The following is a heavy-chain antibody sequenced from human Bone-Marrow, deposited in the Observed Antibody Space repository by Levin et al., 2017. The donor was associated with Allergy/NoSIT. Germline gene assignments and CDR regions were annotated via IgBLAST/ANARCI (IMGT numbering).Heavy chain of an antibody. J-gene: IGHJ6*03. CDR1: GFTFSSYG. CDR3: AKERHENYMDV. V-gene: IGHV3-30*18. CDR2: ISYDGSNK. Sequence: PGASVKVSCAASGFTFSSYGMYWVRQAPGKGLEWVAVISYDGSNKYYADSVKGRFTISRDNSKNTLYLQMNSLRAEDTAVYYCAKERHENYMDVWGKGTTVTVSS.